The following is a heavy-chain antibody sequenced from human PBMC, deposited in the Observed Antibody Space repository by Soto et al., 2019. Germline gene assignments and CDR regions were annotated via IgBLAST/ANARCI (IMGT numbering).Heavy chain of an antibody. CDR3: ARGQGYNYVRWFDP. J-gene: IGHJ5*02. V-gene: IGHV4-34*01. Sequence: QVHLQQWGAGLLMPSETLSLTCGVYGGSFSGYYWSWIRQPPGKGLEWIGEINHGGTTNYNPSLKSRVIISADTPKKQFSLKVTSVTAADTAVYYCARGQGYNYVRWFDPWGQGTLVTVSS. D-gene: IGHD5-12*01. CDR2: INHGGTT. CDR1: GGSFSGYY.